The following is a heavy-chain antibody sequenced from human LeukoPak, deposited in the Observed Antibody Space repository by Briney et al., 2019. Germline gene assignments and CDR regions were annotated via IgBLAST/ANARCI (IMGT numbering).Heavy chain of an antibody. CDR1: GFTFSSYS. CDR2: ISSSSSYI. Sequence: GGSLRLSCAASGFTFSSYSMNWVRQAPGKGLEWVSSISSSSSYIYYADSVKGRFTISRDNAKNSLYLQMNSLRAEDTAVYYCAREPTGAVAAYFDYWGQGTLVTVSS. J-gene: IGHJ4*02. D-gene: IGHD6-13*01. V-gene: IGHV3-21*01. CDR3: AREPTGAVAAYFDY.